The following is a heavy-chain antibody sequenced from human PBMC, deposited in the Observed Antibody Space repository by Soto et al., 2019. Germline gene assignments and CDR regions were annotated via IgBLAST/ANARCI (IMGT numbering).Heavy chain of an antibody. CDR3: ARDKITGRFDY. D-gene: IGHD2-8*02. V-gene: IGHV4-34*01. Sequence: QVQLQQWGAGLLKPSETLSLTCAVYGGSFSGYYWTWIRQPPGTGLEWIGEINHSGSTNYNPSLKRRVTQSVDTSKHQFSLKLPSATAADTAVYYCARDKITGRFDYWGQGTLVTVSS. CDR1: GGSFSGYY. J-gene: IGHJ4*02. CDR2: INHSGST.